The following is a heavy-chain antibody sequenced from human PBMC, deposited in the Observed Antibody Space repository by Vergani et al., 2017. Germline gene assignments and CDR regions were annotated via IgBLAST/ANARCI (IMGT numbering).Heavy chain of an antibody. CDR3: AKDLFTMVRGYYYYGMDV. CDR2: ISGSGGST. J-gene: IGHJ6*02. Sequence: EVQLLESGGGLVQPGGSLRLSCAASGFTFSSYAMSWVRQAPGKGLEWVSAISGSGGSTYYADSVKGRFPISRDNSKNTLYLQMNSLRAEDTAVYYCAKDLFTMVRGYYYYGMDVWGQGTTVTVSS. D-gene: IGHD3-10*01. CDR1: GFTFSSYA. V-gene: IGHV3-23*01.